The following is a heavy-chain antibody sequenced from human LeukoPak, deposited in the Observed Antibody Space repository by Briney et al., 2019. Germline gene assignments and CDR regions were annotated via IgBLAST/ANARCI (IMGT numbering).Heavy chain of an antibody. Sequence: ASVKVSCKAPGYSFTVYYIQWVRQAPGQGLEWMEWIYPNTGGTNYAQKIHGSITMVRDTFISAAYMVLSSLKTDYTAENYCARARYCTSTSCNMAWFDSWGQGTLVTVSS. CDR1: GYSFTVYY. J-gene: IGHJ5*01. V-gene: IGHV1-2*02. CDR2: IYPNTGGT. D-gene: IGHD2-2*01. CDR3: ARARYCTSTSCNMAWFDS.